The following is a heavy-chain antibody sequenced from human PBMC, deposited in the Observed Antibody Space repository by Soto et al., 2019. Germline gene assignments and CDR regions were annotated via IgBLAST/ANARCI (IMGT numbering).Heavy chain of an antibody. CDR2: ISGSDGST. V-gene: IGHV3-23*01. D-gene: IGHD2-15*01. CDR1: GFIFSSFA. J-gene: IGHJ4*02. Sequence: EVQLLESGGGLAQPGGSLRLSCAASGFIFSSFAMSWVRQAPGKGLEWVSTISGSDGSTYYADSVQGRFTISRDNSKNTLYLQMNSLRAEDTAVYYCAKDRFCSGGSCYTDYWGQGTLVTVSS. CDR3: AKDRFCSGGSCYTDY.